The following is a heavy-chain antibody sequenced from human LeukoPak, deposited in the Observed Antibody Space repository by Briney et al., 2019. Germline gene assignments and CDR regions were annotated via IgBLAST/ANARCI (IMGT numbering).Heavy chain of an antibody. Sequence: GGSLRLSCAASGFTFSSYWMSWVRQAPGKGLEWVANIKQDGSEKYYVDSVKGRFTISRDNAKNSLYLQMNSLRAEDTAVYYCAGGLGIVATSLLASWGKEPWSPSPQ. CDR2: IKQDGSEK. CDR3: AGGLGIVATSLLAS. D-gene: IGHD5-12*01. CDR1: GFTFSSYW. V-gene: IGHV3-7*01. J-gene: IGHJ5*01.